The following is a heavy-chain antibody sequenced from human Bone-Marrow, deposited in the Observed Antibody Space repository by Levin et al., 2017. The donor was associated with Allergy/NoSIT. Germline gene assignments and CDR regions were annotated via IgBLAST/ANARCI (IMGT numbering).Heavy chain of an antibody. V-gene: IGHV3-30*04. D-gene: IGHD2/OR15-2a*01. CDR1: GFTFSSYA. CDR3: ARASNFDY. J-gene: IGHJ4*02. CDR2: ISYDGSNK. Sequence: GESLKISCAASGFTFSSYAMHWVRQAPGKGLEWVAVISYDGSNKYYADSVKGRFTISRDNSKNTLYLQMNSLRAEDTAVYYCARASNFDYWGQGTLVTVSS.